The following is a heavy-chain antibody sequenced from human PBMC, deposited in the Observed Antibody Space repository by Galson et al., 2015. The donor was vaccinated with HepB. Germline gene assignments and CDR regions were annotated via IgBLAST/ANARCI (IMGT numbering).Heavy chain of an antibody. D-gene: IGHD3-3*01. V-gene: IGHV3-30*18. CDR2: ISYDGSNK. CDR3: AKGANWSGYSGGPYYYYYMDV. CDR1: GFTFSSYG. J-gene: IGHJ6*03. Sequence: SLRLSCAASGFTFSSYGMHWVRQAPGKGLEWVAVISYDGSNKYYADSVKGRFTISRDNSKNTLYLQMNSLRAEDTAVYYCAKGANWSGYSGGPYYYYYMDVWGKGTTVTVPS.